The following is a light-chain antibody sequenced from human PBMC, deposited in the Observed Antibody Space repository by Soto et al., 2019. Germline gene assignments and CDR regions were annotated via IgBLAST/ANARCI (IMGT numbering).Light chain of an antibody. Sequence: QSVLTQPASVSGSPGQSITISCTGTSSDVGGYNYVSWYQQHPGKAPKLMIYDVSNRPSGVSNRFSGSKSGNTAYLTISGLQAEDEADYYCSSYTSSSTWVFGTGTKLTVL. CDR1: SSDVGGYNY. V-gene: IGLV2-14*01. CDR3: SSYTSSSTWV. J-gene: IGLJ1*01. CDR2: DVS.